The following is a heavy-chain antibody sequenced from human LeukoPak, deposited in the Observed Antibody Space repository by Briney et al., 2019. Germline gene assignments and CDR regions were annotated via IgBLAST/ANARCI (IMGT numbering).Heavy chain of an antibody. D-gene: IGHD2-15*01. V-gene: IGHV4-4*02. J-gene: IGHJ3*02. CDR2: IYHSGST. Sequence: SETLSLTCAVSGGSISSSNWWSWVRQPPGKGLEWIGEIYHSGSTNYNPSLKSRVTISVGKSKNQFSLKLSSVTAADTAVYYCARDYCSGGSCYYDAFDIWGQGTMVTVSS. CDR3: ARDYCSGGSCYYDAFDI. CDR1: GGSISSSNW.